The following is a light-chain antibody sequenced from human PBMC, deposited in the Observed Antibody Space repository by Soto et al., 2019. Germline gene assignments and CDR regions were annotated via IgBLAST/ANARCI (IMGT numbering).Light chain of an antibody. CDR1: QSLLHTDGKTY. V-gene: IGKV2D-29*01. CDR2: EVF. CDR3: MQTIQTLLT. Sequence: DVVMTQTPLSLSVTPGQPASISCKSSQSLLHTDGKTYLYWYLQKPGHPPQLPIYEVFNRFSGVPDRFSGSGSGTDFTLKISRVEAEDVGTYYCMQTIQTLLTFGGGTKVEI. J-gene: IGKJ4*01.